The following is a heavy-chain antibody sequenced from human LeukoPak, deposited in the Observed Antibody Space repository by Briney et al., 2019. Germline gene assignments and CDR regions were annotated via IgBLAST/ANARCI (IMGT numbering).Heavy chain of an antibody. D-gene: IGHD6-19*01. J-gene: IGHJ4*02. Sequence: GGSLRLSCAASGFTFSSYAMSWVRQAPGKGLEWVSAISGSGGSTYYADSVKGRFTISRDNSKNTLCLQMNSLRAEDAAVYYCAKVLAESGFSSGWSRGFDYWGQGTLVTVSS. CDR3: AKVLAESGFSSGWSRGFDY. V-gene: IGHV3-23*01. CDR1: GFTFSSYA. CDR2: ISGSGGST.